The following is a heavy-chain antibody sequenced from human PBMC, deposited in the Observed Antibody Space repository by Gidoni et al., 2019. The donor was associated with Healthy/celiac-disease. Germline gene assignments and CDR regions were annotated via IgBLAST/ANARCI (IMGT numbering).Heavy chain of an antibody. CDR2: IIPIFGTA. D-gene: IGHD2-8*01. J-gene: IGHJ3*02. CDR3: ARSPLGAAPNAPNGAFDI. Sequence: QVQLVQSGAEVKKPGSSVKVSCKASGGTFSSYAISWVRQAPGQGLEWMGGIIPIFGTANYAQKFQGRVTITADKSTSTAYMELSSLRSEDTAVYYCARSPLGAAPNAPNGAFDIWGQGTMVTVSS. V-gene: IGHV1-69*06. CDR1: GGTFSSYA.